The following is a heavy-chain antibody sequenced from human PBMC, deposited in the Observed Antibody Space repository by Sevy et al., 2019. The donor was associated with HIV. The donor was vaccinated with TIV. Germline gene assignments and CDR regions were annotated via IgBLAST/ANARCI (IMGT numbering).Heavy chain of an antibody. CDR3: ATTKDYYESSGDPFDY. CDR2: FDPEDDET. J-gene: IGHJ4*02. V-gene: IGHV1-24*01. D-gene: IGHD3-22*01. Sequence: GASVKVSCKVSGYTLSQLSMHWVRLAPGKGLEWMGSFDPEDDETIYAQKFQDRVTMTEDTSTNTAYMELSSLRSEDTAVYYCATTKDYYESSGDPFDYWGQGTLVTVSS. CDR1: GYTLSQLS.